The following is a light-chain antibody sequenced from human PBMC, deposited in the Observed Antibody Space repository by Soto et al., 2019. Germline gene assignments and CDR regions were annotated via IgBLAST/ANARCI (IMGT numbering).Light chain of an antibody. CDR1: SSDVGGYNY. J-gene: IGLJ2*01. V-gene: IGLV2-14*01. CDR2: EVS. CDR3: SSYTSSSTLV. Sequence: VLTQPASVSGSPGQSITISCTGTSSDVGGYNYVSWYQQHPGKAPKLMIYEVSNRPSGVSNRFSGSKSGNTASLTISGLQAEDEADYYCSSYTSSSTLVFGGGTKVTVL.